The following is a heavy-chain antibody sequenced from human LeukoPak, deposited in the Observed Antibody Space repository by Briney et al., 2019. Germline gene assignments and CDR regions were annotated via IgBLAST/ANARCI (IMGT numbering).Heavy chain of an antibody. J-gene: IGHJ4*02. CDR1: GGTFSSYA. Sequence: ASVKVSCKASGGTFSSYAISWVRQAPGQGLEWMGWINTYNGKTNYTQKLQGRVTMTTDTSTSTAYMELRSLRSDDTALYYCARGPIAAAGDSWGQGTLVTVSS. CDR2: INTYNGKT. D-gene: IGHD6-13*01. CDR3: ARGPIAAAGDS. V-gene: IGHV1-18*01.